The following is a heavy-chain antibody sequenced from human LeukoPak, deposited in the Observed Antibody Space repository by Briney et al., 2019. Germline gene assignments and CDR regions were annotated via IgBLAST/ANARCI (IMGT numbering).Heavy chain of an antibody. CDR3: AREGAAASVDY. V-gene: IGHV3-64*01. CDR1: GFTFSTYA. D-gene: IGHD6-13*01. J-gene: IGHJ4*02. Sequence: GGSLRLSCAASGFTFSTYAMHCVRQAPGKGLEYVSAISSNGISTYYANSVKGKFTISRDNSKNTLYLQMGSLRAEDMAVYYCAREGAAASVDYWGQGTLVTVSS. CDR2: ISSNGIST.